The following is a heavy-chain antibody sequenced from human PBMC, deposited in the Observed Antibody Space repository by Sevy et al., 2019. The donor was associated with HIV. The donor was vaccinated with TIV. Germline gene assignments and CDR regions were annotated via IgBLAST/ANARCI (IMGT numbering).Heavy chain of an antibody. Sequence: GGSLRLSCAASGFTVSSNYMSWVRQAPGKGLEWVSIIYGGGNTDSADSVRGRFTISSDNSKNTLYLQMNSLRVEDTAVYYCARGPQYGGSGYYSPFDNWGQGTLVTVSS. D-gene: IGHD3-22*01. CDR2: IYGGGNT. V-gene: IGHV3-53*01. CDR1: GFTVSSNY. CDR3: ARGPQYGGSGYYSPFDN. J-gene: IGHJ4*02.